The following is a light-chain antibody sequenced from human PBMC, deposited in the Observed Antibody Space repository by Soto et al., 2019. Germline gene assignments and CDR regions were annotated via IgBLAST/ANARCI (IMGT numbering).Light chain of an antibody. CDR1: QAVNNNY. CDR3: QQYGSSPVT. V-gene: IGKV3-20*01. CDR2: GAS. Sequence: EIVLTQSPGTLSLSPGERVTLSCRASQAVNNNYLAWYQQIPGQATRLLIYGASNRATGIPGRFGGSGSGTDFTLTISRLEPEDFAMYYCQQYGSSPVTFGGGTKVDIK. J-gene: IGKJ4*01.